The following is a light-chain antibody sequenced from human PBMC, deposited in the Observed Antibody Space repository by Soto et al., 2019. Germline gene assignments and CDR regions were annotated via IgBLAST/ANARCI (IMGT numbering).Light chain of an antibody. Sequence: QSALTQPASVSGSPGQSITISCTGTSSDVGGYNYVSWYQQHPGKAPKLMIYDVSNRPSGVSNRFSGSKSGNTASLTISGLQAGDDAAYYCSSYTSSSTLSVFGTGTKVTVL. V-gene: IGLV2-14*01. CDR1: SSDVGGYNY. CDR2: DVS. J-gene: IGLJ1*01. CDR3: SSYTSSSTLSV.